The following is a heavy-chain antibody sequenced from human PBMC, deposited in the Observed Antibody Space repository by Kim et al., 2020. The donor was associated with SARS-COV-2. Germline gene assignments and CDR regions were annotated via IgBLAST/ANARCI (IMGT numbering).Heavy chain of an antibody. CDR1: GYSFTSYW. V-gene: IGHV5-51*01. CDR3: ARTTVTTRMGYYYGMDV. D-gene: IGHD4-17*01. J-gene: IGHJ6*02. CDR2: IYPGDSDT. Sequence: GESLKISCKGSGYSFTSYWIGWVRQMPGKGLEWMGIIYPGDSDTRYSPSFQGQVTISADKSISTAYLQWSSLKASDTAMYYCARTTVTTRMGYYYGMDVWGQGTTVTVSS.